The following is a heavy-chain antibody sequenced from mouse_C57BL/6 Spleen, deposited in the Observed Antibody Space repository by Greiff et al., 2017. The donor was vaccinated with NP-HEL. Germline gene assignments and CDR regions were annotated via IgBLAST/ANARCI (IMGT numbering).Heavy chain of an antibody. CDR3: ARHEADSSGYVGFAY. CDR2: FYPGSGSI. V-gene: IGHV1-62-2*01. D-gene: IGHD3-2*02. Sequence: VKLVESGAELVKPGASVKLSCKASGYTFTEYTIHWVKQRSGQGLEWIGWFYPGSGSIKYNEKFKDKATLTADKSSSTVYMELSRLTSEDSAVYFCARHEADSSGYVGFAYWGQGTLVTVSA. J-gene: IGHJ3*01. CDR1: GYTFTEYT.